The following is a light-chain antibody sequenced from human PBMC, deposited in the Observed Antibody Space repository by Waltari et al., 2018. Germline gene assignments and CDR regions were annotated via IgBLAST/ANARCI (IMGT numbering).Light chain of an antibody. V-gene: IGLV2-14*03. Sequence: QSALTQPASVSGSPGQSLTIPCTGTSSDVGSSHSVSWYQDHPGQGPKVIIYDVSNRPSGVSARFSGSKSGNTASLTISGLQAEDEADYYCSSQSSDDVVLFGGGTKVTVL. CDR1: SSDVGSSHS. CDR3: SSQSSDDVVL. CDR2: DVS. J-gene: IGLJ3*02.